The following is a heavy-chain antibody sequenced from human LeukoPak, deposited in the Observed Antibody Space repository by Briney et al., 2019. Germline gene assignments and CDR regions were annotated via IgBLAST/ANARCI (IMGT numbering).Heavy chain of an antibody. Sequence: SQTLSLTCAVSGGSISSGAYSWSWIRRPPGKGLEWIGYIYHSGSTYYNASLKSRVTISVDRSKNQFSLKLNSVTAADTAVYYCARGIDCSGGSCYLDYWGQGTLVTVSS. CDR2: IYHSGST. CDR1: GGSISSGAYS. V-gene: IGHV4-30-2*01. CDR3: ARGIDCSGGSCYLDY. D-gene: IGHD2-15*01. J-gene: IGHJ4*02.